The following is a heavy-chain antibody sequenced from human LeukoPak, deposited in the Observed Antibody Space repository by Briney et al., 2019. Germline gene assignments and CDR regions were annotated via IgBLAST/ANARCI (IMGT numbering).Heavy chain of an antibody. CDR2: IYYSGTT. CDR1: SASISTAGHS. Sequence: PSQTLSLTCTVSSASISTAGHSWSWLRQHPGQGLEWIGDIYYSGTTYYLPSLKSRVTMSVYTSKNQFSLKLISVTAADTAVYYCARGRQWLGFDSWGQGTLVTVSS. CDR3: ARGRQWLGFDS. D-gene: IGHD6-19*01. J-gene: IGHJ4*02. V-gene: IGHV4-31*03.